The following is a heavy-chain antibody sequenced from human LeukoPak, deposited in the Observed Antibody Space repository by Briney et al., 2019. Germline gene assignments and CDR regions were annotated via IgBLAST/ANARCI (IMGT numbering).Heavy chain of an antibody. J-gene: IGHJ4*02. V-gene: IGHV3-21*01. D-gene: IGHD6-19*01. Sequence: GGSLRLSCAASGFTSSSYSMNRVRQAPGKGLEWVSSISSSSSYIYYADSVKGRFTISRDNAKNSLYLQMNSLRAEDTAVYYCARDPSTIAVAGTYVYWGQGTLVTVSS. CDR2: ISSSSSYI. CDR1: GFTSSSYS. CDR3: ARDPSTIAVAGTYVY.